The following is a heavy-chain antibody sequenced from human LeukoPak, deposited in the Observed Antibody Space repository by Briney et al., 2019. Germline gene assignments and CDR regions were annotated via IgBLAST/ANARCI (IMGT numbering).Heavy chain of an antibody. CDR2: IKQDGSEK. V-gene: IGHV3-7*01. Sequence: GGSLRLSCAASGFTFSSYWMSWVRQAPGKGLEWVANIKQDGSEKYYVDSVKGRFTISRDNAKNSLYLQMNSLRAEDTHVYYCVRDWYNWNYWSFVGYFDYWGQGTLVTVSS. CDR3: VRDWYNWNYWSFVGYFDY. CDR1: GFTFSSYW. J-gene: IGHJ4*02. D-gene: IGHD1-7*01.